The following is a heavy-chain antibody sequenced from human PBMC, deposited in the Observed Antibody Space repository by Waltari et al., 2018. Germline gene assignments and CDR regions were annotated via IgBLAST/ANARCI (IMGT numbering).Heavy chain of an antibody. V-gene: IGHV1-8*02. Sequence: QVQLVQSGAEVLRPGASVKVSCQASGYTFINYDIHWGRQAAGQGLEWMGWVNPNSGAKAYAQKFQGRITMTWDTSISTAYMEMSNLRSDDTAVLYCARGRDVFANFDYNWFDPWGQGTLVTVSS. CDR3: ARGRDVFANFDYNWFDP. D-gene: IGHD2-21*01. CDR1: GYTFINYD. CDR2: VNPNSGAK. J-gene: IGHJ5*02.